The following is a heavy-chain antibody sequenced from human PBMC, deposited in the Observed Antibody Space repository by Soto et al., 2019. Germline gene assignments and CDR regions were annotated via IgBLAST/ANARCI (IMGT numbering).Heavy chain of an antibody. J-gene: IGHJ4*02. Sequence: PRGSLILSCAASGFPFSDYYMSWILQAPGKGLEWVSSIGSSSSYTNYADSVKGRFTISRDNAKNSLYLQMNSLRAEDTAVYYCARSRLTGDDNDGGQGTVITVSA. V-gene: IGHV3-11*03. D-gene: IGHD2-8*02. CDR1: GFPFSDYY. CDR3: ARSRLTGDDND. CDR2: IGSSSSYT.